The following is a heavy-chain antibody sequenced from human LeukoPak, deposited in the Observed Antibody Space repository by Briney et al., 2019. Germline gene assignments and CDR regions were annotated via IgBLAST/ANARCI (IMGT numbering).Heavy chain of an antibody. CDR3: ARASSGYYPFYY. V-gene: IGHV4-59*08. CDR2: IYYSGST. J-gene: IGHJ4*01. Sequence: SETLSLTCTVSGGSISSYYWSWIRQPPGKGLEWIGYIYYSGSTNYNPSLESRVTISVDTSKNQFSLKLSSVTAADTAVYYCARASSGYYPFYYWGHGTLVTVSS. D-gene: IGHD3-22*01. CDR1: GGSISSYY.